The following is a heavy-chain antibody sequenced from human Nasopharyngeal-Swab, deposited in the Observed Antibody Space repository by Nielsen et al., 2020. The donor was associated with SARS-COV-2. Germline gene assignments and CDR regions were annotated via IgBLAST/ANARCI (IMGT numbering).Heavy chain of an antibody. Sequence: SETLSLTCTASGGSISSYYWSWIRQLPGKGLEWIGCVDSSGSTNYKPSLKSRVTISVDTSKNQFSLNLSSVTAADTAVYYCGRGACSITTCYENVDVWGQGTTVTVSS. V-gene: IGHV4-59*13. CDR1: GGSISSYY. D-gene: IGHD2-2*01. J-gene: IGHJ6*02. CDR2: VDSSGST. CDR3: GRGACSITTCYENVDV.